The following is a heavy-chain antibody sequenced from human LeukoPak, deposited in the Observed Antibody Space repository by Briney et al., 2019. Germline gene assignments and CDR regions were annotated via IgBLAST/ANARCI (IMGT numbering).Heavy chain of an antibody. CDR1: GFTVSTNY. CDR2: IYSGSNT. Sequence: GGSLRLSCAASGFTVSTNYMSWVRQAPGKGLEWVSVIYSGSNTYYADSVKGRFTISRDNSKNTLYLQMNSLRAEDTAVYYCARVRAGLTAFDYWGQGTLVTVSS. D-gene: IGHD4/OR15-4a*01. J-gene: IGHJ4*02. V-gene: IGHV3-53*01. CDR3: ARVRAGLTAFDY.